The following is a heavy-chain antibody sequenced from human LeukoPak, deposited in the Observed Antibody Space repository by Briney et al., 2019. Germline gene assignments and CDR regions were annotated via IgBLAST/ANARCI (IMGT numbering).Heavy chain of an antibody. Sequence: GGSLRLSCAASEFTFSSYAMSWVRQAPGKGLEWVSTISNNDGTTYYADSVKGRFTISRDNSKNTLYLQMNSLRAEDTAVYYCAKDLHYGSADYWGQGTLVTVSS. CDR3: AKDLHYGSADY. CDR2: ISNNDGTT. V-gene: IGHV3-23*01. CDR1: EFTFSSYA. J-gene: IGHJ4*02. D-gene: IGHD3-10*01.